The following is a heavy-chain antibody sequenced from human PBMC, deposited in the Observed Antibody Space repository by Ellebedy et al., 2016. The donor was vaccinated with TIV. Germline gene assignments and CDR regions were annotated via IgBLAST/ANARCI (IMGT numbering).Heavy chain of an antibody. Sequence: PGGSLRLSCAASGFTFNSYSMNWVRQSPGKGLEWVSYISSSSNIYYADSVKGRFTISRDNGKNSLYLQMNSLRDEDTAVYYCARDGAAYCGGDCTSPFDYWGQGTLVTVSS. CDR3: ARDGAAYCGGDCTSPFDY. CDR2: ISSSSNI. V-gene: IGHV3-48*02. D-gene: IGHD2-21*02. J-gene: IGHJ4*02. CDR1: GFTFNSYS.